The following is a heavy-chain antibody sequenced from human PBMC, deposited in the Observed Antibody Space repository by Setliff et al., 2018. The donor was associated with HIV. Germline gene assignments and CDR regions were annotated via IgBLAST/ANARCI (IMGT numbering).Heavy chain of an antibody. D-gene: IGHD3-22*01. CDR1: GGSISSGGYS. V-gene: IGHV4-30-2*01. J-gene: IGHJ4*02. CDR3: ARDRASSGYYARFDH. Sequence: SETLSLTCAVSGGSISSGGYSWNWIRQPPGKGLEWIGYIYHSGSTFYNPSLKSRVTISVDRSKNQFSLKLTSVTAEDTAIYYCARDRASSGYYARFDHWGQGTLVTVSS. CDR2: IYHSGST.